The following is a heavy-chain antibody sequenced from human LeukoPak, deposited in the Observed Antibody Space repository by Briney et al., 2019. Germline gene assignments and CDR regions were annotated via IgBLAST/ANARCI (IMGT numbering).Heavy chain of an antibody. CDR3: AKDYDSSGWAAFDI. V-gene: IGHV3-30*18. CDR1: GFSFNSYG. D-gene: IGHD3-22*01. CDR2: ISYDGSNK. J-gene: IGHJ3*02. Sequence: GRSLRLSCAASGFSFNSYGMHWVRQAPGKGLEWVAVISYDGSNKYYGDSVKGRFTISRDNSKNTLYLQMNSLRAEGTAVYYCAKDYDSSGWAAFDIWGQGTMVTVSS.